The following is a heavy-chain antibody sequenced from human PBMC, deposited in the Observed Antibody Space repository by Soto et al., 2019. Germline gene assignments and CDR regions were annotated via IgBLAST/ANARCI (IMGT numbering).Heavy chain of an antibody. J-gene: IGHJ6*02. CDR3: ARDWGSGWHYGMNV. V-gene: IGHV3-21*01. D-gene: IGHD6-19*01. Sequence: GGSLILSCAASGFTFSSYSMNWVRQAPGKGLEWVSSISSSSSYIYYADSVKGRFTISRDNAKNSLYLQMNSLRAEDTAVYYCARDWGSGWHYGMNVWGQGTTVTVSS. CDR1: GFTFSSYS. CDR2: ISSSSSYI.